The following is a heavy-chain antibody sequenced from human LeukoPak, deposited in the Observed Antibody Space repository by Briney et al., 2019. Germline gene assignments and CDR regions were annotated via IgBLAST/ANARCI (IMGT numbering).Heavy chain of an antibody. Sequence: SETLSLTCTVSGGSISSFYWSWIRQPPGKGLEWIGYIYYTGVTKCNPSLKSRVTISVDTSKNQFSLKLNSVTAADTAVYYCARKPIFASGRHWYYFDNWGQGTLATVSS. V-gene: IGHV4-59*08. CDR3: ARKPIFASGRHWYYFDN. D-gene: IGHD3-10*01. CDR1: GGSISSFY. J-gene: IGHJ4*02. CDR2: IYYTGVT.